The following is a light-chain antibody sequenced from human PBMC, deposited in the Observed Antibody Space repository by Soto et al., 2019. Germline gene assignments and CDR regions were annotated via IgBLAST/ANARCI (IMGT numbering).Light chain of an antibody. CDR1: KNLLHITGESC. V-gene: IGKV2D-29*02. CDR2: EVS. CDR3: MQSTQLPPT. J-gene: IGKJ5*01. Sequence: VLTQTPMSLSVAPVQPASLACQASKNLLHITGESCLFWYLQKPGQSPQLLIYEVSTRVSGVPDRFSGSGPGTDFTLEISRVETDDVGIYYCMQSTQLPPTFGQGTRLEIK.